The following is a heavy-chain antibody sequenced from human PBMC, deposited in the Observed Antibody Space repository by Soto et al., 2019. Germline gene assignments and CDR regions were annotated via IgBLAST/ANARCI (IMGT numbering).Heavy chain of an antibody. CDR1: GFTFSSYS. CDR3: ARGGSYLYWFDP. D-gene: IGHD1-26*01. V-gene: IGHV3-48*01. CDR2: ISSSSTI. J-gene: IGHJ5*02. Sequence: EVQLVESGGGLVQPGGSLRLSCAASGFTFSSYSMNWVRQAPGKGLEWVSYISSSSTIYYADSVKGRFTISRDNAKNSLYLQMNSLRAEDTAVYYCARGGSYLYWFDPWGQGTLVTVSS.